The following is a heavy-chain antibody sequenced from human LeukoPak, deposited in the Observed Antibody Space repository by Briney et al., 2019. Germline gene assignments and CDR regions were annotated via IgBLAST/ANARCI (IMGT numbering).Heavy chain of an antibody. CDR3: ARDREWF. D-gene: IGHD3-3*01. V-gene: IGHV3-30*19. J-gene: IGHJ4*02. CDR1: GFTFSSYG. CDR2: ISYDGSNK. Sequence: GGSLRLSCAASGFTFSSYGMHWVRQAPGKGLEWVAVISYDGSNKYYADSVKGRFTISRDNSKNTLYLQMNSLRAEDTAVYYCARDREWFWGQGTLVTVSS.